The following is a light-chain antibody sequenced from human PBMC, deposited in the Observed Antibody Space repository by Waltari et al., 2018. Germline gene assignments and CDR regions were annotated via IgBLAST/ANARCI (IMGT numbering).Light chain of an antibody. CDR3: QQYNNFLPT. V-gene: IGKV3-15*01. J-gene: IGKJ1*01. CDR1: QSVSSN. Sequence: EIVMTQSPATLSVSPGARATLSCRASQSVSSNLAWYQQKPGQAPRLLIYGASTRATGIPARFSGSGSGTEFTLTISSLQSEDFAVYYCQQYNNFLPTFGQGTKVEIK. CDR2: GAS.